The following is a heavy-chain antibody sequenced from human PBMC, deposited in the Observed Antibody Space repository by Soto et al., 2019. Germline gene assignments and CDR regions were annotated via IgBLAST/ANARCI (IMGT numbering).Heavy chain of an antibody. D-gene: IGHD2-2*01. Sequence: PSETLSLTCTVSGGSISSSSYYWGWIRQPPGKGLEWIGSIYYSGSTYYDPSLKSRVTISVDTSKNQFSLKLSSVTAADTAVYYCARSFRFCSSPSCYDAFDIWGQGTMVTVSS. CDR1: GGSISSSSYY. V-gene: IGHV4-39*01. J-gene: IGHJ3*02. CDR2: IYYSGST. CDR3: ARSFRFCSSPSCYDAFDI.